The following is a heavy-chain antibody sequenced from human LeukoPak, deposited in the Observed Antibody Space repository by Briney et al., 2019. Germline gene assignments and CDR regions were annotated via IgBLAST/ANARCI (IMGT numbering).Heavy chain of an antibody. Sequence: PSETLSLTCTVSGGSISSSSYYWGWIRQPPGKGLEWIGSIYYSGSTYYNPSLKSRVTISVDTSKTHISLRLTSVTATDTGIYYCATHDEGSYFETWGQGALVTVSS. CDR2: IYYSGST. CDR3: ATHDEGSYFET. J-gene: IGHJ5*02. V-gene: IGHV4-39*02. D-gene: IGHD3-10*01. CDR1: GGSISSSSYY.